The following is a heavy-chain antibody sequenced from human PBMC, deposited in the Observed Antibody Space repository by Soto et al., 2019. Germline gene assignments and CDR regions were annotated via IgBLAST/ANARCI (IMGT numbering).Heavy chain of an antibody. Sequence: SGPTLVNPTQTLTLTCTFSGFSLSTSGVGVGWIRQPPGKALEWLALIYWDDDKRYSPSLKSRLTITKDTSKNQVVLTMTDMDPVDTATYYCAHSRIAAAGTIGYYYGMDVWGQGTTVTVSS. CDR3: AHSRIAAAGTIGYYYGMDV. CDR1: GFSLSTSGVG. CDR2: IYWDDDK. D-gene: IGHD6-13*01. J-gene: IGHJ6*02. V-gene: IGHV2-5*02.